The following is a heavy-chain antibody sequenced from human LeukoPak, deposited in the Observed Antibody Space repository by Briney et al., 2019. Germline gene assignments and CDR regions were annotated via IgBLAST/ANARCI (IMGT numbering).Heavy chain of an antibody. Sequence: ASVKVSCKLSGYTLTQLSIHWVRQGPGKGLEWMGGFDPDDDEIIYAQKFQGRVTMTEDTSTDTAYMELSSLRSDDTAVHYCASSEREVAIADYWGQGTLVTVSS. CDR2: FDPDDDEI. V-gene: IGHV1-24*01. D-gene: IGHD5-12*01. J-gene: IGHJ4*02. CDR3: ASSEREVAIADY. CDR1: GYTLTQLS.